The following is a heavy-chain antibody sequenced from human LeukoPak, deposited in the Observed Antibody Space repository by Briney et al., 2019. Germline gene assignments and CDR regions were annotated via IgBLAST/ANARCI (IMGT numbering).Heavy chain of an antibody. Sequence: ASVKVSCKASGYTFTSYDINWVRQATGQGLEWMGWMNPNSGNTGYAQKFQGRVTITTDESTSTAYMELSSLRSEDTAVYYWARKIGGGEAFDIWGQRTIVTGSS. D-gene: IGHD3-16*01. CDR2: MNPNSGNT. J-gene: IGHJ3*02. CDR1: GYTFTSYD. CDR3: ARKIGGGEAFDI. V-gene: IGHV1-8*01.